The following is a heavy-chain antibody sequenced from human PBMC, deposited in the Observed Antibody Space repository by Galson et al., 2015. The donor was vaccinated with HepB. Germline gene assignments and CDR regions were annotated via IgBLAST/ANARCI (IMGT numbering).Heavy chain of an antibody. J-gene: IGHJ3*01. CDR2: VNIDGSNT. V-gene: IGHV3-74*01. CDR1: GFTFTSHW. CDR3: VRDNHLSFDL. Sequence: SLRLSCAASGFTFTSHWMHWVRQAPGKGLVWASGVNIDGSNTAYADSVKGRFTISRDNAKNTLYLQVNSLSDEDTAVYYCVRDNHLSFDLWGQGTTVTVSS.